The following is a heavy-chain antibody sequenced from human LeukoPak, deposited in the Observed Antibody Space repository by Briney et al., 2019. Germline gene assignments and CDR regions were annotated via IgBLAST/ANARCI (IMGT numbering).Heavy chain of an antibody. D-gene: IGHD6-19*01. J-gene: IGHJ4*02. CDR1: GFTFSSYA. Sequence: GGSLRLSCAASGFTFSSYAMHWVRQAPGKGLEWVAVISYDGSNKYYADSVKGRFTISRDNSKNTLYLQMNSLRAEDTAVYYCAKGGFAVAGYFDYWGQGTLVTVSS. V-gene: IGHV3-30-3*01. CDR3: AKGGFAVAGYFDY. CDR2: ISYDGSNK.